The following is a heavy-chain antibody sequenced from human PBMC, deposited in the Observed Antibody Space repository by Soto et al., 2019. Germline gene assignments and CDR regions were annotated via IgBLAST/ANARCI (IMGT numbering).Heavy chain of an antibody. CDR2: IYPGGVNI. V-gene: IGHV1-46*03. CDR1: GYSFTSHY. J-gene: IGHJ4*02. CDR3: ARDQSGHELIWYFDP. Sequence: ASVKVSCKAIGYSFTSHYMHWVRQAPGQGLEWMGTIYPGGVNIAYAQKFQGRVTMTKDTSTSTVYMELSSLTSDDTAVYYCARDQSGHELIWYFDPWGQGTLVTVSS. D-gene: IGHD1-26*01.